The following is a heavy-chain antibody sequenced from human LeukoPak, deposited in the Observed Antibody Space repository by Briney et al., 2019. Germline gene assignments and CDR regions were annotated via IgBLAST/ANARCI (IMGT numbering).Heavy chain of an antibody. D-gene: IGHD1-26*01. CDR1: GFTISDSY. V-gene: IGHV3-11*04. Sequence: PGGSLRLSCAASGFTISDSYMSWIRQAPGKGLEWVSYISSSGSAIYYADSVKGRFTISRDNAKNSLYLQMNSLRAEDTAVYYCNCPTGGDAFDIWGQGTMVTVSS. CDR3: NCPTGGDAFDI. CDR2: ISSSGSAI. J-gene: IGHJ3*02.